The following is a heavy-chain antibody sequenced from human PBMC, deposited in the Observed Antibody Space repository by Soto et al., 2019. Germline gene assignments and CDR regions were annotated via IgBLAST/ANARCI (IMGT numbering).Heavy chain of an antibody. CDR2: ISYDGSDK. Sequence: GGSLRLSCAASGFTFSSYGMHWVRQAPGKGLEWVAVISYDGSDKYYADSVKGRFTISRDNPRNTLFLQMDSLRAEDTAIFYCAKDXRAAAGTGYYYYNGMDVWGQGTTVTVSS. V-gene: IGHV3-30*18. D-gene: IGHD6-13*01. CDR3: AKDXRAAAGTGYYYYNGMDV. CDR1: GFTFSSYG. J-gene: IGHJ6*02.